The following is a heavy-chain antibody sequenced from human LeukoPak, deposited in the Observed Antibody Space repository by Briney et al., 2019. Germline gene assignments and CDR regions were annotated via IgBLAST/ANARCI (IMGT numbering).Heavy chain of an antibody. Sequence: GGSLTLSCAASAFTFSSYDMHWVRHATGKGLEWVSAIGTAGDTYYPGSVKGRFTISRENAKNSLYLQMNSLRAGDTAVYYCARGPAAISGWRIPLDYWGQGTLVTVSS. CDR2: IGTAGDT. D-gene: IGHD2-2*01. V-gene: IGHV3-13*01. CDR1: AFTFSSYD. CDR3: ARGPAAISGWRIPLDY. J-gene: IGHJ4*02.